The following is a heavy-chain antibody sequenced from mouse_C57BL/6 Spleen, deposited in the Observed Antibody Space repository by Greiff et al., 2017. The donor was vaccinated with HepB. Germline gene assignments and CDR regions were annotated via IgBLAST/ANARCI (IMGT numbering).Heavy chain of an antibody. J-gene: IGHJ3*01. V-gene: IGHV1-59*01. CDR2: IDPSDSYT. CDR3: ARPAY. Sequence: VQLQQPGAELVRPGTSVKLSCKASGYTFTSYWMHWVKQRPGQGLEWIGVIDPSDSYTNYNQKFKGKATLTVDTSSSTAYMQLSSLTSEDSAVYYCARPAYWGQGTLVTVSA. CDR1: GYTFTSYW.